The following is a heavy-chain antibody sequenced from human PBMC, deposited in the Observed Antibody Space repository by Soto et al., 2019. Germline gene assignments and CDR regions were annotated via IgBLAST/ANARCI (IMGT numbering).Heavy chain of an antibody. CDR3: ARGSYYDFWSGYYQRYYFDY. V-gene: IGHV4-59*01. CDR1: GGSISSYY. CDR2: IYYSGST. Sequence: SETLSLTCTVSGGSISSYYWCWIRQPPGKGLEWIGYIYYSGSTNYNPSLKSRVTISVDTSKNQFSLKLSSVTAADTAVYYCARGSYYDFWSGYYQRYYFDYWGQGTLVTVS. D-gene: IGHD3-3*01. J-gene: IGHJ4*02.